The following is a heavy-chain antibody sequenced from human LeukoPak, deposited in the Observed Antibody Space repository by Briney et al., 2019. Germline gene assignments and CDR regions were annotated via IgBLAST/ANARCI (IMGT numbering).Heavy chain of an antibody. CDR2: KYPTGGA. J-gene: IGHJ4*02. CDR3: ASVNYSFDH. Sequence: SETLSLTCNVSGASVNTRGFCLHWIRQPPGKGLEWLGCKYPTGGAYYNPSLKSRLAISVDWSNNQFSLTVTSVTAADTAVYYCASVNYSFDHWGQGTLVTVSS. D-gene: IGHD1-26*01. V-gene: IGHV4-30-2*01. CDR1: GASVNTRGFC.